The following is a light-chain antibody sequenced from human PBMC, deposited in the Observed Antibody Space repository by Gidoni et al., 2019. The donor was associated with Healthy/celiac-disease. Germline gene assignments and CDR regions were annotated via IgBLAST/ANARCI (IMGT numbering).Light chain of an antibody. V-gene: IGLV3-21*04. CDR2: YDS. J-gene: IGLJ1*01. CDR1: TIGSNS. CDR3: QVWDSSSDHRGV. Sequence: SYVLTQPPSVSVAPGKTARITCGGNTIGSNSVHWYQQKPGQAPVLVLYYDSDRPSGIPERFSGSNSGNTATLTISRVEAGDEADYYCQVWDSSSDHRGVFGTGTKVTVL.